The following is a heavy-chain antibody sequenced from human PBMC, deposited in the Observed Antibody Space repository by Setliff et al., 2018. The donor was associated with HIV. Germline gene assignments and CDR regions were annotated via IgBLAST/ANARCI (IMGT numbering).Heavy chain of an antibody. J-gene: IGHJ3*02. Sequence: ASVVSCKASSYSFTSYGFTWVRQAPGQGLEWMGWISAHNGHTDYAQKFQDRVTMSTDTSTTTAFMELRSLISDDTAVYYCARGVPADAYAFDIWGQGTLVTVSS. CDR2: ISAHNGHT. V-gene: IGHV1-18*01. D-gene: IGHD2-2*01. CDR1: SYSFTSYG. CDR3: ARGVPADAYAFDI.